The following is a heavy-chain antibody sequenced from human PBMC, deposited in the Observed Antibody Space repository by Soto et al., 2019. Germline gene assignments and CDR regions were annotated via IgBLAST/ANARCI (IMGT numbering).Heavy chain of an antibody. D-gene: IGHD1-26*01. Sequence: QVQLQQWGAGLLKPSETLSLTCAVYGGSFSGYYWSWLRQPPGKGLEWIGEINHSGSTNYNPSLKSRVTISVDKSKNQFSLKLSSVTAADTAVYYCARGVIGGSYSTFDYCGQGTLDTVSS. CDR2: INHSGST. V-gene: IGHV4-34*01. CDR3: ARGVIGGSYSTFDY. J-gene: IGHJ4*02. CDR1: GGSFSGYY.